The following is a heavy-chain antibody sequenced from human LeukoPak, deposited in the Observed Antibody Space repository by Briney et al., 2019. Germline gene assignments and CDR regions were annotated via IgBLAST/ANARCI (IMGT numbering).Heavy chain of an antibody. D-gene: IGHD3-10*01. CDR3: ATNLAKRGGYYMDA. CDR2: FDPEDGET. Sequence: WASVKVSCKVSGYTLTELSMHWVRQAPGKGLEWMGGFDPEDGETIYAQKFQGRVTMTEDTSTDTAYMELSSLRSEDTAVYYCATNLAKRGGYYMDAWGKGTTVTVSS. J-gene: IGHJ6*03. CDR1: GYTLTELS. V-gene: IGHV1-24*01.